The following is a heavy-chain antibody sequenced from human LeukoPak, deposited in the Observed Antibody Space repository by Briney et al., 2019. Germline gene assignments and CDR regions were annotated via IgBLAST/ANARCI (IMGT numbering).Heavy chain of an antibody. Sequence: GGSLRLSCAASGFTFSRYGMHWVRQAPGKGLEWVAFIQYEGRYKYYADSVKGRFTISRDNAKNTLNLQMNSLRAEDTAVYYCARDLGQYYDTSDNWFDPWGQGTLVTVSS. CDR2: IQYEGRYK. J-gene: IGHJ5*02. D-gene: IGHD3-22*01. CDR1: GFTFSRYG. V-gene: IGHV3-30*02. CDR3: ARDLGQYYDTSDNWFDP.